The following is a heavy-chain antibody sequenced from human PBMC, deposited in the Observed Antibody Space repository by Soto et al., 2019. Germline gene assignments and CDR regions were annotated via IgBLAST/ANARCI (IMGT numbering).Heavy chain of an antibody. Sequence: VLLVESGGGLVQPGGSLKLSCAASGFVFKDFSIHWVRQASGKGLEWVGRIRDRAYSYATAYAASVKGRFTISRDDSSNTAYLQMNSLKTEDTAIYYCTRVISAAQDYWGQGTLVTVSS. V-gene: IGHV3-73*01. CDR1: GFVFKDFS. D-gene: IGHD3-10*01. CDR3: TRVISAAQDY. J-gene: IGHJ4*02. CDR2: IRDRAYSYAT.